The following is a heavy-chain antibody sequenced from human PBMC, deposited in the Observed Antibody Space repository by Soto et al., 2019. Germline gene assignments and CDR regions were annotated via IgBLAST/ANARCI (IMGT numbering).Heavy chain of an antibody. Sequence: ASVKVSCKASGYTFTSYDINWVRQATGQGLEWMGWMNPNSGNTGYAQKFQGRVTMTRNTSISTAYMELSSLRSEDTAVYYCARHQLSGPIYYYFYYLVVWGKWTSVTFSS. D-gene: IGHD3-3*01. CDR3: ARHQLSGPIYYYFYYLVV. CDR1: GYTFTSYD. CDR2: MNPNSGNT. J-gene: IGHJ6*03. V-gene: IGHV1-8*01.